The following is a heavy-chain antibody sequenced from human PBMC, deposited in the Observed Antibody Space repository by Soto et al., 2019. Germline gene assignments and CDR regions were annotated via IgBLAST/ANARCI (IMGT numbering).Heavy chain of an antibody. D-gene: IGHD6-6*01. CDR3: ARWGGAARPGGDYYYGMDV. CDR2: ISSSSSYI. CDR1: GFTFSSYS. Sequence: GGSLRLSCAASGFTFSSYSMNWVRQAPGKGLEWVSSISSSSSYIYYADSVKGRFTISRDNAKNSLYLQMNSLRAEDTAVYYCARWGGAARPGGDYYYGMDVWGQGTTVTVSS. V-gene: IGHV3-21*01. J-gene: IGHJ6*02.